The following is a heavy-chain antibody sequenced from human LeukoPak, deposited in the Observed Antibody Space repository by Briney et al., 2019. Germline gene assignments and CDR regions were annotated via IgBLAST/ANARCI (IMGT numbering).Heavy chain of an antibody. D-gene: IGHD6-13*01. CDR2: ISSSSSYI. J-gene: IGHJ4*02. CDR3: AKDLAPRSSSWYADY. Sequence: GGSLRLSCAASGFTFSSYSMNWVRQAPGKGLEWVSSISSSSSYIYYADSVKGRFTISRDNAKNSLYLQMNSLRAEDTALYYCAKDLAPRSSSWYADYWGQGTLVTVSA. CDR1: GFTFSSYS. V-gene: IGHV3-21*04.